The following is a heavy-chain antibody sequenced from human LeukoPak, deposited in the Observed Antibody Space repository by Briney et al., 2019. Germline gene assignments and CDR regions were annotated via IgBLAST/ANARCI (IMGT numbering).Heavy chain of an antibody. D-gene: IGHD6-19*01. CDR2: IYTSGST. CDR3: AGETLAVAGTSFDY. V-gene: IGHV4-61*02. J-gene: IGHJ4*02. Sequence: SETLSLTCTVSGGSISSGTYYWNWIRQPAGKGLEWIGRIYTSGSTNYNPSLKSRVTISVDTSKNQFSLKLSSVTAADTAVYYCAGETLAVAGTSFDYWGQGTLVTVSS. CDR1: GGSISSGTYY.